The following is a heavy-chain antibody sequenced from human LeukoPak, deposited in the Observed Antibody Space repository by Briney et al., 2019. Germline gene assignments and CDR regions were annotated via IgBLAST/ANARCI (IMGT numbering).Heavy chain of an antibody. D-gene: IGHD6-19*01. CDR2: IYYSGSA. Sequence: SETLSLTCTVSGGSISSAGYYWAWIRQPPGKGLEWIGSIYYSGSAYYNPSLKSRVAISVDTSKNQFSLSLSSVTAADTAVFYCARRRVIAVAPGYFDYWGQGNLATVSS. CDR3: ARRRVIAVAPGYFDY. J-gene: IGHJ4*02. CDR1: GGSISSAGYY. V-gene: IGHV4-39*01.